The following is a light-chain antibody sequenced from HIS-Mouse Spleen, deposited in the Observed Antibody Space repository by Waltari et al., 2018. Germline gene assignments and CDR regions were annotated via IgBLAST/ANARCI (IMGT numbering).Light chain of an antibody. J-gene: IGLJ1*01. V-gene: IGLV2-8*01. Sequence: QSALTQPPSASGSPGQSVTISCTGTSSDVGGYTYLSWYQQHPGNAPKLMIYEVSTRPSGVPDRFSGSKSGNTASLTVSGLQAEDEADYYCSSYAGSNNYVFGTGTKVTVL. CDR2: EVS. CDR1: SSDVGGYTY. CDR3: SSYAGSNNYV.